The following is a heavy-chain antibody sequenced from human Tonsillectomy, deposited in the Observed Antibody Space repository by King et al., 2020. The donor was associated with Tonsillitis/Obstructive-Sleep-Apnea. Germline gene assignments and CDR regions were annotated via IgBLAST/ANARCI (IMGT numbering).Heavy chain of an antibody. V-gene: IGHV5-10-1*01. Sequence: QLVQSGAEVKEPGESLRISCKGSGYSFASYWINWVRQMPGKGLEWMGKIDPSDSYANYSPSFQGHVTFSVDKSISTAHLQWSSLRASDNVMYYCARGGIGYDFAFDIWGQGTMVTVSS. J-gene: IGHJ3*02. CDR1: GYSFASYW. CDR3: ARGGIGYDFAFDI. D-gene: IGHD5-12*01. CDR2: IDPSDSYA.